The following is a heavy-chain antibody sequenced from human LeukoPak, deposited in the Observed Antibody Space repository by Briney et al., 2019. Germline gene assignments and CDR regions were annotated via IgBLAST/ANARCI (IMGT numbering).Heavy chain of an antibody. J-gene: IGHJ2*01. D-gene: IGHD3-22*01. CDR2: ISGSGGST. Sequence: PGASLRLSCKASGFAFSSYSMSWVRQAPGQGLEWISSISGSGGSTYYADYVKGRVTISRDTSKNTPYMQMNSLRAEDTAVYYCAKDQVNMIVVVLGYFDLWGRGTLGTVSS. CDR3: AKDQVNMIVVVLGYFDL. V-gene: IGHV3-23*01. CDR1: GFAFSSYS.